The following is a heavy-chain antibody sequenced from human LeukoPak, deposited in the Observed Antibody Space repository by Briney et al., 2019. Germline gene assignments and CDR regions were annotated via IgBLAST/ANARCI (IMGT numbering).Heavy chain of an antibody. D-gene: IGHD3-10*02. CDR2: ISASGGST. V-gene: IGHV3-23*01. Sequence: GGSLRLSCVASGFTFSSYAMSWVRQAPGKGLEWVSAISASGGSTYYADSVKGRLTISRDNSKNTLYLQMNSLKAEDTAIYYCAKDVRPGGGGMDVWGQGTTVTVSS. CDR3: AKDVRPGGGGMDV. J-gene: IGHJ6*02. CDR1: GFTFSSYA.